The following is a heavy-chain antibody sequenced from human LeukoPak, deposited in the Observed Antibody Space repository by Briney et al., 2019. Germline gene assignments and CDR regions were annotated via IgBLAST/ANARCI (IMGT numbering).Heavy chain of an antibody. Sequence: GGSLRLSCAASGFTFSSYGIHWVRQAPGKGLEWVAFIRYDGSNKYYADSVKGRFTISRDNSKNTLYLQMNSLRAEDTAVYYCAKDSGPVGDYYYYYYMDVWGKGTTVTVSS. V-gene: IGHV3-30*02. CDR1: GFTFSSYG. CDR2: IRYDGSNK. CDR3: AKDSGPVGDYYYYYYMDV. J-gene: IGHJ6*03. D-gene: IGHD3-16*01.